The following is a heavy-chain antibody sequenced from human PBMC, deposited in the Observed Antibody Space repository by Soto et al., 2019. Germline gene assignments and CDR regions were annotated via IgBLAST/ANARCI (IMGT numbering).Heavy chain of an antibody. D-gene: IGHD6-19*01. CDR3: SRFIMVGGWFDPNYYHGMEV. Sequence: QVQLVQSGAEGKKPGASVTVSCKTSGYTFSNYGINWVRQAPGQGLEWMGWISGYNGNTNYAQTVQGRVTMTTDTSTGTVYMELRSLKSDYTAIYYCSRFIMVGGWFDPNYYHGMEVWGQGTTVTGSS. J-gene: IGHJ6*02. V-gene: IGHV1-18*01. CDR2: ISGYNGNT. CDR1: GYTFSNYG.